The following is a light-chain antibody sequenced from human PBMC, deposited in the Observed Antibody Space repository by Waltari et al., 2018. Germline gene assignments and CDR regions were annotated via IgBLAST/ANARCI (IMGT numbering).Light chain of an antibody. CDR3: QQYNNWPPRAWT. Sequence: ENVMTQSPATLSVSPGERATLSCRASQSVSSNLAWYQQKPGQAPRLLIYGASTRATGIPARFSGSGSGTEFTLTISSLQSEDFAVYYCQQYNNWPPRAWTFGQGTKVEIK. CDR2: GAS. J-gene: IGKJ1*01. V-gene: IGKV3-15*01. CDR1: QSVSSN.